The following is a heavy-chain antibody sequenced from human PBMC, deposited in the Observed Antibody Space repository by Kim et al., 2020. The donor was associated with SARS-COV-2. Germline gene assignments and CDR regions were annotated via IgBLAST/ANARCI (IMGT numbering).Heavy chain of an antibody. CDR2: ISAYNGNT. J-gene: IGHJ6*02. CDR3: ARGNPYSSGWYNYYYYGMDV. CDR1: GYTFTSYG. D-gene: IGHD6-19*01. Sequence: ASVKVSCKASGYTFTSYGISWVRQAPGQGLEWMGWISAYNGNTNYAQKLQGRVTMTTDTSTSTAYMELRSLRSDDTAVYYCARGNPYSSGWYNYYYYGMDVWGQGTTVTVSS. V-gene: IGHV1-18*01.